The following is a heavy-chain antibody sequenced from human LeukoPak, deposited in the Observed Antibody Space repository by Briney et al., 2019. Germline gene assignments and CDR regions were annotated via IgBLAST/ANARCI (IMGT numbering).Heavy chain of an antibody. J-gene: IGHJ5*02. V-gene: IGHV4-39*01. D-gene: IGHD2-2*01. CDR1: GGSISSSSYY. CDR2: IYYSGST. CDR3: ARQRYCSSTSCSYGDWFDP. Sequence: SETLSLTCTVSGGSISSSSYYWGWIRQPPGKGLEWIGSIYYSGSTYYNPSLKSRVTISVDTSKNQSSLKLSSVTAADTAVYYCARQRYCSSTSCSYGDWFDPWGQGTLVTVSS.